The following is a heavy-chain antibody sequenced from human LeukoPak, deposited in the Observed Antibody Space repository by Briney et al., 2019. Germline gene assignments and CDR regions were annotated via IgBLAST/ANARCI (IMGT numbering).Heavy chain of an antibody. CDR3: ARDRGMGAFDI. D-gene: IGHD1-14*01. CDR1: GGSISSYY. Sequence: SETLSLTCTVSGGSISSYYWSWIRQPPGKGLEWIGYIYYSGSTNYNPSLKSRVTISVDTSKNQFSLKLSSVTAADTAVYYCARDRGMGAFDIWGQGTMDTVSS. V-gene: IGHV4-59*01. CDR2: IYYSGST. J-gene: IGHJ3*02.